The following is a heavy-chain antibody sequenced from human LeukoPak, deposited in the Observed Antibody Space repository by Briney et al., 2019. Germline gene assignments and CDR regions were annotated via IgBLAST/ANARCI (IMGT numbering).Heavy chain of an antibody. J-gene: IGHJ1*01. V-gene: IGHV3-33*06. CDR1: GFTFSNYG. CDR2: IWYDGTNK. Sequence: GGSLRLSCAASGFTFSNYGMHWVRQAPGKGLEWVAVIWYDGTNKFYADSVKGRFTISRDISKNTLYLQMNSLTVEDTAVYYCTKSGSAWGFFQDWGQGTLVTVSS. D-gene: IGHD2-15*01. CDR3: TKSGSAWGFFQD.